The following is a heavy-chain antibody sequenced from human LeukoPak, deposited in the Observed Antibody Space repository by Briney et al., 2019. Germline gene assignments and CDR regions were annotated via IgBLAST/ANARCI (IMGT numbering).Heavy chain of an antibody. D-gene: IGHD2-8*01. CDR1: GGSFSGYY. CDR2: IHSSGST. V-gene: IGHV4-4*07. Sequence: PSETLSLTCAVYGGSFSGYYWSWIRQPAGKGLEWIGRIHSSGSTNYNPSLKSRVTISVDKSKNQFSLRLSSVIAADTAVYFCARDRCEGYCTSFDSWGQGTLVTVSS. CDR3: ARDRCEGYCTSFDS. J-gene: IGHJ5*01.